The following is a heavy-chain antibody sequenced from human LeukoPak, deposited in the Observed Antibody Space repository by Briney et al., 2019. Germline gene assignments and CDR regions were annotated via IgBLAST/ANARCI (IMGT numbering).Heavy chain of an antibody. J-gene: IGHJ5*02. CDR1: GGTFSSYA. V-gene: IGHV1-69*05. CDR2: IIPIFGTA. Sequence: GSSVKVSCKASGGTFSSYAISWVRQAPGQGLEWMGGIIPIFGTANYAQEFQGRVTMTTDTSTSTAYMELRSLSSDDTAVYHCARDNHRSSWSWFDPWGQGTLVTVSS. CDR3: ARDNHRSSWSWFDP. D-gene: IGHD6-13*01.